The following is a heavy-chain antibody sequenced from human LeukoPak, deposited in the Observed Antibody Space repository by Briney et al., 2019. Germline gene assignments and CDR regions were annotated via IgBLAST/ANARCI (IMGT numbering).Heavy chain of an antibody. CDR3: ARRARGSSWEY. CDR1: GGSISSSSYY. D-gene: IGHD6-13*01. J-gene: IGHJ4*02. V-gene: IGHV4-39*01. CDR2: IYYSGST. Sequence: SETLSVTCTVSGGSISSSSYYWGWIRQPPGKGLEWIGSIYYSGSTYYNPSLKSRVTISVDTSKNQFSLKLSSVTAADTAVYYCARRARGSSWEYWGQGTLVTVSS.